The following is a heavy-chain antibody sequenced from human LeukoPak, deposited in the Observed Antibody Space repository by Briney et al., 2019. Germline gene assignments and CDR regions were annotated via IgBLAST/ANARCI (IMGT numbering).Heavy chain of an antibody. D-gene: IGHD3-9*01. CDR3: KTAYDILTGPNSDFDY. V-gene: IGHV4-34*01. CDR2: IYYSGST. Sequence: SETLSLTCDVYGGSFSGYYWGWILQPPGKGLEWIGRIYYSGSTYYNPSLKSRVTISVDTSKNQFSLKLSSVTAADIVVYNQKTAYDILTGPNSDFDYWGQGTLVTVSS. J-gene: IGHJ4*02. CDR1: GGSFSGYY.